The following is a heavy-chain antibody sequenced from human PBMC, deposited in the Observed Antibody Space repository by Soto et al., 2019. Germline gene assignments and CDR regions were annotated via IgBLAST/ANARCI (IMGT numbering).Heavy chain of an antibody. CDR3: ARGVGHSYSSSWYVY. D-gene: IGHD6-13*01. Sequence: QVQLVESGGGVVQPGRSLRLSCAASGSTFSSYGMHWVRQAPGKGLEWVAVIWYDGSNKYYADSVKGRFTISRDNSKNTLYLQMNSLRAEDTAVYYCARGVGHSYSSSWYVYWGQGTLVTVSS. CDR2: IWYDGSNK. V-gene: IGHV3-33*01. CDR1: GSTFSSYG. J-gene: IGHJ4*02.